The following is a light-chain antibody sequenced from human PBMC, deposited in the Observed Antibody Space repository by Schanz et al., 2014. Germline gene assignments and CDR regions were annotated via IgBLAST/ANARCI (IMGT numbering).Light chain of an antibody. CDR1: SSDVGGYSY. CDR2: DVS. Sequence: QSALTQPRSVSGSPGQSVTISCTGTSSDVGGYSYVSWYQQHPGKAPKLMIYDVSKRPSGVPDRFSGSKSGNTASLTISGLQAEDEADYYCCSYAGSYTLLFGGGTKVTVL. CDR3: CSYAGSYTLL. V-gene: IGLV2-11*01. J-gene: IGLJ2*01.